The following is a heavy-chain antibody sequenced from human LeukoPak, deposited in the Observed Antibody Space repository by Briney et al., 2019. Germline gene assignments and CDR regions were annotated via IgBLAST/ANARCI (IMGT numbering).Heavy chain of an antibody. CDR2: ISGSGDRT. CDR3: AKDGRGPCSNADCHVSYHFDY. Sequence: GGSLRLSCVVSGVTFNNYAMSWVRQAPGKGLEWISGISGSGDRTDQADSVQGRFTISRDNSENTLYLQMDSLRADDTAVYYCAKDGRGPCSNADCHVSYHFDYWGQGILVTVSS. CDR1: GVTFNNYA. D-gene: IGHD2-8*01. V-gene: IGHV3-23*01. J-gene: IGHJ4*02.